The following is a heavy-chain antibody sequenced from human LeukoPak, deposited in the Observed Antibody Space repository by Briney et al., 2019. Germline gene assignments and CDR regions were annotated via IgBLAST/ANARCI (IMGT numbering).Heavy chain of an antibody. CDR1: GGSISSYY. V-gene: IGHV4-4*09. Sequence: PSETLSLTGSVSGGSISSYYWSWMRQPPGKVLEWIGYIYASGSTNYNPSLKSRVTISVDTSKNQFSLNLTSVTAADTAVYYCARHGSVRSPLGPWGQGTLVTVSS. CDR2: IYASGST. D-gene: IGHD3-10*01. CDR3: ARHGSVRSPLGP. J-gene: IGHJ5*02.